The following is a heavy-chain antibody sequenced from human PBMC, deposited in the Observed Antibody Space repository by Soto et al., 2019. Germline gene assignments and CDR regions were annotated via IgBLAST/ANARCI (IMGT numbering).Heavy chain of an antibody. CDR3: AKDRAAVLRYFDWLPIPCDY. V-gene: IGHV3-23*01. J-gene: IGHJ4*02. CDR2: IHGSAGGA. CDR1: GFTYSSYA. D-gene: IGHD3-9*01. Sequence: GGSLRLSCAASGFTYSSYAMTWVRQAPGKGLEWVSSIHGSAGGAYYSDSVKGRFTVSRANSNNTLYLQMNSLRAEDTAVYYCAKDRAAVLRYFDWLPIPCDYWGQGTLVTVSS.